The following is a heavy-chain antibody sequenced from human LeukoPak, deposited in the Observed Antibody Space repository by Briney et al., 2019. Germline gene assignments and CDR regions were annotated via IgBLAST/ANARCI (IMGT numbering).Heavy chain of an antibody. D-gene: IGHD2-15*01. Sequence: ASVKVSCKASGYSFTGYYMHLVRQAPRQGLEGVGWINPNSGGTNYAQKFQGRVTMTRDPSISTAYMELSRLRSDDTAVYYCAREMGYCSGGSCYSNFDYWGQGTLVTVSS. CDR2: INPNSGGT. J-gene: IGHJ4*02. CDR1: GYSFTGYY. V-gene: IGHV1-2*02. CDR3: AREMGYCSGGSCYSNFDY.